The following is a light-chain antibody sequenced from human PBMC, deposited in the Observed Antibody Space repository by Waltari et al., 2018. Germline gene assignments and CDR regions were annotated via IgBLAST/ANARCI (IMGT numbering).Light chain of an antibody. CDR3: QHYNEQPLT. CDR1: QSVGSN. J-gene: IGKJ4*01. V-gene: IGKV3-15*01. Sequence: EIVMTQSPSTLSVSPGEGVTRSCRARQSVGSNLAWYQQKPGQAPRLLIFGASTRAAGIPARFGGSGSGTEFALTISSLQSEDSAVYFCQHYNEQPLTFGGGTKVEIK. CDR2: GAS.